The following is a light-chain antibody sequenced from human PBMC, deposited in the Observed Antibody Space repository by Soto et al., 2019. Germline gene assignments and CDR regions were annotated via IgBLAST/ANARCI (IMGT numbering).Light chain of an antibody. J-gene: IGLJ3*02. Sequence: QSALTQPASVSGSPGQSITISCTGTSSDVGSYNLVSWYQQHPGKAPKLMIYEVSKRPSGVSNRFSGSKSANTASLTISGLQADDEADYYCCSYTSSSTWVFGGGTKVTVL. V-gene: IGLV2-14*02. CDR1: SSDVGSYNL. CDR3: CSYTSSSTWV. CDR2: EVS.